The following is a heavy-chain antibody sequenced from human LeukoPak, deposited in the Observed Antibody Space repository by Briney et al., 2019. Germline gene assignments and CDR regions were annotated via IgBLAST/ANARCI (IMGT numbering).Heavy chain of an antibody. D-gene: IGHD4-17*01. CDR3: AKDLYNGDYPYYYYGMDV. CDR1: GGTFSSYA. Sequence: ASVKVSCKASGGTFSSYAISWVRQAPGQGLEWMGGIIPIFGTANCAQKFQGRVTITADESTSTAYMELSSLRSEDTAVYYCAKDLYNGDYPYYYYGMDVWGQGTTVTVSS. V-gene: IGHV1-69*13. CDR2: IIPIFGTA. J-gene: IGHJ6*02.